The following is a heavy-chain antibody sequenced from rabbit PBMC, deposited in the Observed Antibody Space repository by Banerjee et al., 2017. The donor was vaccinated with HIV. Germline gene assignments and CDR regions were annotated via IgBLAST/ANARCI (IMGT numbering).Heavy chain of an antibody. D-gene: IGHD1-1*01. Sequence: QSLEESGGDLVQPEGSLTLTCEASGFSFSSGYYMCWVRQAPGKGLEWIACIYTGSSGSTYYASWAKGRFTISKTSSTTVTLQMTSLTAADTATYFCARDPYGRVSSSSELILWGQGTLVTV. CDR3: ARDPYGRVSSSSELIL. J-gene: IGHJ4*01. CDR1: GFSFSSGYY. V-gene: IGHV1S40*01. CDR2: IYTGSSGST.